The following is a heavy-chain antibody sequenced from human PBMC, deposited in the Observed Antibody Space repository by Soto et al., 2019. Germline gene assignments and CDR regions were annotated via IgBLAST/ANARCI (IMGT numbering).Heavy chain of an antibody. D-gene: IGHD3-16*02. Sequence: ASETLSLTCNVSGGYLTNHYWCWIRQPPGKGLEWICYIYYSGSIYYNPSLKSRVTISVDTSNNQFSLNLNSVTASDTAVYYCAGRNSLASVSLNFRELSNYKWIDPWGPGTLVTVSS. J-gene: IGHJ5*02. V-gene: IGHV4-59*08. CDR1: GGYLTNHY. CDR2: IYYSGSI. CDR3: AGRNSLASVSLNFRELSNYKWIDP.